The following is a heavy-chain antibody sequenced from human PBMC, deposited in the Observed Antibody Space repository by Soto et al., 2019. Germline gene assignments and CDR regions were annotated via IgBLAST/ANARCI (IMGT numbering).Heavy chain of an antibody. V-gene: IGHV4-30-4*01. D-gene: IGHD6-13*01. CDR1: GGSISSGDYY. Sequence: QVQLQESGPGLVKPSQTLSLTCTVSGGSISSGDYYWSWIRQPPGKGLEWIGSIYYSGSTYYNPSLKSRVTLSVDTSKNQPSLKLNPGTAADTAVYYWASRHSSPYFDYWGQGTLVTVSS. CDR3: ASRHSSPYFDY. CDR2: IYYSGST. J-gene: IGHJ4*02.